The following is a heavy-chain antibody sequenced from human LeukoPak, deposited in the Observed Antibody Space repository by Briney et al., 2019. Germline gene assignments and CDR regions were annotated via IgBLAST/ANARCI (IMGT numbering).Heavy chain of an antibody. J-gene: IGHJ6*02. D-gene: IGHD5-24*01. V-gene: IGHV1-69*13. CDR1: GGTFSSYA. Sequence: SVKVSCKASGGTFSSYAISWVRQAPGQGLEWMGGIIPIFGTANYAQKFQGRVTITADESTSTAYLELSSLTSEDTAVYYCARVVLGRRWLQTSYYYGMDVWGQGTTVTVSS. CDR2: IIPIFGTA. CDR3: ARVVLGRRWLQTSYYYGMDV.